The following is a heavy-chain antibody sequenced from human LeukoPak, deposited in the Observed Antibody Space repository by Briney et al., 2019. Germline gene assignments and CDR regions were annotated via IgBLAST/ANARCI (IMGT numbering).Heavy chain of an antibody. CDR3: ARTAVTIFGVVITPFDY. Sequence: SQTLSLTCTVSGGSISSGDYYWSWIRQPPGKGLEWIGYIYYSGSTYYNPSLKSRVTISVDTSKNQFSLKLSSVTAADTAVYYCARTAVTIFGVVITPFDYWGQGTLVTVSS. D-gene: IGHD3-3*01. J-gene: IGHJ4*02. CDR2: IYYSGST. V-gene: IGHV4-30-4*01. CDR1: GGSISSGDYY.